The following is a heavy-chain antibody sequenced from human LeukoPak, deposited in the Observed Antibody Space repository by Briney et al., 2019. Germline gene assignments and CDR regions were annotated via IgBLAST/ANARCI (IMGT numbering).Heavy chain of an antibody. CDR2: TYHSGST. J-gene: IGHJ3*02. CDR3: ARHRSGSPVSAFDI. D-gene: IGHD1-26*01. V-gene: IGHV4-38-2*01. Sequence: PSETLSLTCAVSGYSISSGYYWGWIRQPPGKGLEWIGSTYHSGSTYYNPSLKSRVTISVDTSKNQFSLKLSSVTAANTAVYYCARHRSGSPVSAFDIWGQGTMVTVSS. CDR1: GYSISSGYY.